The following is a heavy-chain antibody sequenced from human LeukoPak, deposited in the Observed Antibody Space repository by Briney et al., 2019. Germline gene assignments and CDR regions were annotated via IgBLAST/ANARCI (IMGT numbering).Heavy chain of an antibody. J-gene: IGHJ6*02. V-gene: IGHV1-2*02. CDR2: LNPHSGGT. CDR3: ARGPRIINGLDV. Sequence: GASVKVSCEASGYTLRDYYIYWVRQAPGQGLEWLGWLNPHSGGTNYAQKFQGRVTLTSDTSISTAYMELSPLTSNDTAIYYCARGPRIINGLDVWGQGTTVIVSS. CDR1: GYTLRDYY.